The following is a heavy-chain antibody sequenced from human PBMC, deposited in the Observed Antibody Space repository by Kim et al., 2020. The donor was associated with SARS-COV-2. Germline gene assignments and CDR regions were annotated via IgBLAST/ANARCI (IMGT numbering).Heavy chain of an antibody. CDR3: ARDGDWNYGNWYFDL. Sequence: DSVKGRFTSPRDKSKNTLYLQMNSLRAEDTAVYYCARDGDWNYGNWYFDLWGRGTLVTVSS. V-gene: IGHV3-53*01. D-gene: IGHD1-7*01. J-gene: IGHJ2*01.